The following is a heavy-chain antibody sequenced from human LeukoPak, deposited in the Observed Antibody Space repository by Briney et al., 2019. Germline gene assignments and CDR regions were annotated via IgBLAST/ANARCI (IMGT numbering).Heavy chain of an antibody. CDR1: GGTLSTYA. CDR3: ARVRNYYGSGSYSDC. Sequence: SVNVSCKASGGTLSTYAVSWVRQAPGQGLEWMGRIIPILGRANYAQKFQDRVTITADKPTNTAYMELSSLRSEDTAVYYCARVRNYYGSGSYSDCWGQGTLVTVSS. D-gene: IGHD3-10*01. V-gene: IGHV1-69*04. J-gene: IGHJ4*02. CDR2: IIPILGRA.